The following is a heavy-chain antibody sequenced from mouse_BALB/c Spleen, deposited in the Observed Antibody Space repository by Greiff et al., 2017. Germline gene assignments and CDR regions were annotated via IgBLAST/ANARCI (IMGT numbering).Heavy chain of an antibody. Sequence: DLVKPGASVKLSCKASGYTFTSYWINWIKQRPGQGLEWIGRIAPGSGSTYYNEMFKGKATLTVDTSSSTAYIQLSSRSSEDSAVYVCASDYYGGYWGQGTTLTVSS. D-gene: IGHD1-1*01. CDR1: GYTFTSYW. V-gene: IGHV1S41*01. CDR3: ASDYYGGY. CDR2: IAPGSGST. J-gene: IGHJ2*01.